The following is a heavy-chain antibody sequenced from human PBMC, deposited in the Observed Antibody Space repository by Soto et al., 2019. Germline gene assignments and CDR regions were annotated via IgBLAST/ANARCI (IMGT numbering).Heavy chain of an antibody. D-gene: IGHD6-6*01. CDR1: GYTFTSYG. CDR3: ARDRGKAARSAPYYFDY. Sequence: ASVKVSCKASGYTFTSYGISWVRQAPGQGLEWMGWISAYSGNTNYAQKLQGRVTMTTDTSTSTAYMELRSLRSDDTAVYYCARDRGKAARSAPYYFDYWGQGTLVTVSS. CDR2: ISAYSGNT. V-gene: IGHV1-18*01. J-gene: IGHJ4*02.